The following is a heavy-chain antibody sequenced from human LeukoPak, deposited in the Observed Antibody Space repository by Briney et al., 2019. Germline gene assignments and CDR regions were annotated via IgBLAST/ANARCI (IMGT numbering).Heavy chain of an antibody. CDR1: GFTFSSYS. D-gene: IGHD3-10*01. CDR3: ARVRFGELLSADY. CDR2: ISTSSSYI. V-gene: IGHV3-21*01. Sequence: GGSLRLSCAASGFTFSSYSMDWVRQAPGKGLEWVSSISTSSSYIYSADSVKGRFTISRDNAKNSLYLQMNSLRAEDTAVYYCARVRFGELLSADYWGQGTLVTVSS. J-gene: IGHJ4*02.